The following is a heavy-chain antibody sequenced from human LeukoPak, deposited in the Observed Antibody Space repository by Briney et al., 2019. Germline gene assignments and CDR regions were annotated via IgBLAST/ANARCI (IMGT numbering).Heavy chain of an antibody. J-gene: IGHJ4*02. Sequence: SVKVSCKASGGTFSRFTISWVRQAPGQGFEWMGGITPIFGTANFAQKFQGRVSITADESTSTAFMELSSLRSEDTAVYYCAREWGLESSGYYYAYWGQGTLVTVPS. CDR3: AREWGLESSGYYYAY. CDR2: ITPIFGTA. V-gene: IGHV1-69*13. D-gene: IGHD3-22*01. CDR1: GGTFSRFT.